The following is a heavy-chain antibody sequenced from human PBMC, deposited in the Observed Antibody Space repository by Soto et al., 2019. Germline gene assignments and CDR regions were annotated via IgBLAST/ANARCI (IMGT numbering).Heavy chain of an antibody. Sequence: GGSLRLSCAASGFTFSSYAMSWVRQAPGKGLEWVSAISGSGGSTYYADSVKGRFTISRDNSKNTLYLQMNRLRAEATAVYYCAKDLIIQLWRYFDYWGQGTLVTVSS. CDR1: GFTFSSYA. CDR3: AKDLIIQLWRYFDY. CDR2: ISGSGGST. D-gene: IGHD5-18*01. V-gene: IGHV3-23*01. J-gene: IGHJ4*02.